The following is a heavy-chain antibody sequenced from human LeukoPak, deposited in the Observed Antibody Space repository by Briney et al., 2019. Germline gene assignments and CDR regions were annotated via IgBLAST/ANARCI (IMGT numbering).Heavy chain of an antibody. V-gene: IGHV1-2*02. CDR1: GYTFTGYY. CDR3: ARVGDSGWFPDY. CDR2: INPNSGGT. J-gene: IGHJ4*02. D-gene: IGHD6-19*01. Sequence: SVTLSCKASGYTFTGYYMHWVRQAPGQGLEWMGWINPNSGGTNYAQKFQSRVTMTRDTSTSTAYMELSRLRSDDTAVYYCARVGDSGWFPDYWGQGTLVTASS.